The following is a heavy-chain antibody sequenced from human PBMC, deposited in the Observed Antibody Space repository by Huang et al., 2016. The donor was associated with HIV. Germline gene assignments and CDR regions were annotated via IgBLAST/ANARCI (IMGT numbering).Heavy chain of an antibody. CDR2: INPLGSP. Sequence: QVHLQQWGAGLLKSAETLSLTCAVYGGSLSGYYWSWLRQTPGKGLEWIGEINPLGSPYYNSSLNSRFSISRDGSKKQFSLKLRSISDADTAVYFCARDATKNPRGWFDPWGQGTLVTVSS. V-gene: IGHV4-34*02. D-gene: IGHD3-10*01. CDR3: ARDATKNPRGWFDP. CDR1: GGSLSGYY. J-gene: IGHJ5*02.